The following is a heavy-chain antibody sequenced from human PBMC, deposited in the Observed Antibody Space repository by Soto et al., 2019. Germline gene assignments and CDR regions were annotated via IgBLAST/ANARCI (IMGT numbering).Heavy chain of an antibody. D-gene: IGHD5-18*01. V-gene: IGHV3-74*01. CDR1: GFTFSPFW. Sequence: EVQLVESGGGLVQPGGSLRLSCAASGFTFSPFWMHWVRQGPGKGLEWVSHINSDGRTIAYADSVKGRFTISRDNAKNTLYLEINSLRADDTAVYYCARDLGYPDSFNVWGQGTMVTVSS. CDR2: INSDGRTI. CDR3: ARDLGYPDSFNV. J-gene: IGHJ3*01.